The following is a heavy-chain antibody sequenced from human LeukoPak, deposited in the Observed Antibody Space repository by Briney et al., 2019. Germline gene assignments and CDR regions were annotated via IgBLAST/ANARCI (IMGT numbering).Heavy chain of an antibody. CDR1: GSTFSSHW. V-gene: IGHV3-7*01. J-gene: IGHJ3*02. CDR3: ARVASYAFDI. D-gene: IGHD6-6*01. CDR2: IKQDGSER. Sequence: GGSLRLSCAASGSTFSSHWMSWVRQAPGKGLEWVANIKQDGSERYYVDSLKGQFTISRDNAKNSLYLQMNSLRAEDTAVYYCARVASYAFDIWGQGTMVTVSS.